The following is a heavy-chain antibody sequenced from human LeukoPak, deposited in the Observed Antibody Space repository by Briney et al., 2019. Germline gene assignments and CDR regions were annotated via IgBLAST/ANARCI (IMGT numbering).Heavy chain of an antibody. CDR2: INPNSGGT. Sequence: ASVKVSCKASGYTFTGYYMHWVRQAPGQGLEWMGWINPNSGGTNYAQKFQGRVTMTRDTSISTAYMELSRLRSDDTAVYYCARESYYYGSGSYPKDTSFDCWGQGTLVTVSS. J-gene: IGHJ4*02. CDR1: GYTFTGYY. CDR3: ARESYYYGSGSYPKDTSFDC. D-gene: IGHD3-10*01. V-gene: IGHV1-2*02.